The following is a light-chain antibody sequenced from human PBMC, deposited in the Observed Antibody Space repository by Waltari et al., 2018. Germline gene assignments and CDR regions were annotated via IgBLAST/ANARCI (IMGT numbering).Light chain of an antibody. CDR1: QTVITY. CDR2: DAS. V-gene: IGKV3-11*01. CDR3: QQRYYWPPWT. Sequence: EIVLTQSPATLSLSPGERATLSCRASQTVITYLAWYQQKPGQAPRLLISDASNRVPGIPARFSGSGSGTDFTLTISSLEPEDFAVYYCQQRYYWPPWTFGQGTKVELK. J-gene: IGKJ1*01.